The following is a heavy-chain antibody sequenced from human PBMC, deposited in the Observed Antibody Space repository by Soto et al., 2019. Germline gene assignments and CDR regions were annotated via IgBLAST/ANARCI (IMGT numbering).Heavy chain of an antibody. D-gene: IGHD3-22*01. V-gene: IGHV1-18*04. J-gene: IGHJ3*02. CDR2: ISAYNGNT. CDR1: GYTFTSYG. CDR3: ARLADYYDISGYNRDAFDI. Sequence: ASVNVSCQASGYTFTSYGISWVRQAPGQGLEWMGWISAYNGNTNYAQKLQGRVTMTTDTSTSTAYMELRSLRSDDTAVYYCARLADYYDISGYNRDAFDIWG.